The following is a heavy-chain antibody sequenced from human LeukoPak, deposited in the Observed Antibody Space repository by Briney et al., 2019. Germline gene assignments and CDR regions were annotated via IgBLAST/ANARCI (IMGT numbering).Heavy chain of an antibody. CDR1: GGSISTSNYY. Sequence: SETLSLTCTVSGGSISTSNYYWGWIRQPPGKGLEWIGNIFYSGSTYYSPSLKSRVTISLDTSKNQFSLKLSSVTAADTAVYYCARDRGLLWFGELSPNWFDPWGQGTLVTVSS. CDR3: ARDRGLLWFGELSPNWFDP. CDR2: IFYSGST. D-gene: IGHD3-10*01. J-gene: IGHJ5*02. V-gene: IGHV4-39*07.